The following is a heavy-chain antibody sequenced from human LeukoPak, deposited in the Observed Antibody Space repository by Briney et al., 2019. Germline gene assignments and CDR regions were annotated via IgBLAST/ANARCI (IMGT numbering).Heavy chain of an antibody. D-gene: IGHD6-19*01. Sequence: PGGSLRLSCAASGFAFSDYGMFWVRQAPGKGLVWISQTDTEGADTTYGDPAKGRFTASRDNAKNTLYLQMNSLRVEDTAVYYCARGTAITAGFDFWGWGNLVTVSS. V-gene: IGHV3-74*01. J-gene: IGHJ4*02. CDR1: GFAFSDYG. CDR2: TDTEGADT. CDR3: ARGTAITAGFDF.